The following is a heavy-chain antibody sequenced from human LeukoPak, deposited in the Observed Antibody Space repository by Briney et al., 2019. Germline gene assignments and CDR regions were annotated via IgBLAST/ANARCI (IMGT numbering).Heavy chain of an antibody. V-gene: IGHV3-30-3*01. CDR3: ARDREQWLVTEIDY. CDR2: ISYDGSNK. J-gene: IGHJ4*02. Sequence: GGSLRLSCAASGFTFSSYAMHWVRQAPGKGLEWVAVISYDGSNKYYADSVKGRFTISRDNSKNTLYLQMNSLRAEDTAVYYCARDREQWLVTEIDYWGQGTLVTVSS. CDR1: GFTFSSYA. D-gene: IGHD6-19*01.